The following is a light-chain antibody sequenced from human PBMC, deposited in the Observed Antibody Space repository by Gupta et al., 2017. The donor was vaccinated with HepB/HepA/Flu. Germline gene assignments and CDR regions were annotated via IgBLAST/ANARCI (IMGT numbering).Light chain of an antibody. J-gene: IGLJ3*02. Sequence: QPALTPARSVSASPGQSVTISCTRTSSDGGGYKYLSWCQLHPGKVPKLILYDVTRRPSGVPDRFSGSKSGNTASLTISGLQAEDEAYYYCASYAGTYSWVFGGGTKLTVL. CDR1: SSDGGGYKY. CDR3: ASYAGTYSWV. CDR2: DVT. V-gene: IGLV2-11*01.